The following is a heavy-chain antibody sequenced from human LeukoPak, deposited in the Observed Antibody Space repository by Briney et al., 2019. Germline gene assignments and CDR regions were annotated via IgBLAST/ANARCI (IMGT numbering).Heavy chain of an antibody. V-gene: IGHV1-18*01. CDR2: INTYNGET. Sequence: ASVKVSCKASGYTFTTYGISWVRQAPGQGLEWMGWINTYNGETNYAQKLKGRITMTTDTSTSTVYMELRSLTSDDTAVHYCARDHLMGGYGMDVWGQGTTVTVSS. CDR1: GYTFTTYG. J-gene: IGHJ6*02. CDR3: ARDHLMGGYGMDV. D-gene: IGHD3-16*01.